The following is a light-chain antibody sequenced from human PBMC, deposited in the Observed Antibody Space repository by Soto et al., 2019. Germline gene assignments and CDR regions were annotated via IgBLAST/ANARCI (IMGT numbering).Light chain of an antibody. CDR3: AAWDDSLNGYV. J-gene: IGLJ1*01. V-gene: IGLV1-44*01. CDR2: SNN. CDR1: SSNIGSNA. Sequence: QSVLTQPPSASGTPGQRVTISCSGSSSNIGSNAVNWYQQLPGTAPKLLIYSNNQRPSGVPDRFSGSKSGTSASLAISGLQSGDEADYYFAAWDDSLNGYVFGTGTKLTVL.